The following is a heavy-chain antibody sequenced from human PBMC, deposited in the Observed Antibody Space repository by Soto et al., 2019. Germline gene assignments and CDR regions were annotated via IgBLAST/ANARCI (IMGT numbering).Heavy chain of an antibody. CDR3: ARGALGYCSSTSCYPQCFDY. Sequence: GGSLRLSCASSGFTFSSYSMNLVRQAPGKGLEWVSSISSSSSYIYYADSVKGRFTISRDNAKNSLYLQMNSLRAEDTAVYYCARGALGYCSSTSCYPQCFDYWGQGTLVTVSS. J-gene: IGHJ4*02. D-gene: IGHD2-2*01. V-gene: IGHV3-21*01. CDR1: GFTFSSYS. CDR2: ISSSSSYI.